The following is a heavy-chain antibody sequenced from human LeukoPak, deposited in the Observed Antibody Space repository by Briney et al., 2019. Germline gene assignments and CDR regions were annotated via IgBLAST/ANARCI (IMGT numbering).Heavy chain of an antibody. CDR3: VGTRNDYGDPYDAFDI. Sequence: GGSLRLSCAASGFTFSSYAMSWVRQAPGKGLEWVSAISGSGGSTYYADSVKGRFTISRDNSKNTLYLQMNSLRAEDTAVYYCVGTRNDYGDPYDAFDIWGQGTMVTVSS. CDR2: ISGSGGST. V-gene: IGHV3-23*01. J-gene: IGHJ3*02. CDR1: GFTFSSYA. D-gene: IGHD4-17*01.